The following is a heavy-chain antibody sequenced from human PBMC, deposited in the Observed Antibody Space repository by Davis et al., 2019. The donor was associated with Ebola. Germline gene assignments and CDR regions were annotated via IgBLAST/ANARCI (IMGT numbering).Heavy chain of an antibody. D-gene: IGHD3-10*01. CDR3: ARFGSGSYWFDP. J-gene: IGHJ5*02. CDR2: IIPIFGTA. V-gene: IGHV1-69*13. CDR1: GYTFTSYY. Sequence: SVKVSCKASGYTFTSYYMHWVRQAPGQGLEWMGGIIPIFGTANYAQKFQGRVTITADESTSTAYMELSSLRSEDTAVYYCARFGSGSYWFDPWGQGTLVTVSS.